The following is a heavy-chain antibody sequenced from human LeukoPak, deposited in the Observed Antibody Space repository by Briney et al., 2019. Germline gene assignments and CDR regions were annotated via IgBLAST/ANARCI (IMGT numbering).Heavy chain of an antibody. CDR2: IYYSGST. J-gene: IGHJ3*02. CDR1: GGSISSSNYY. V-gene: IGHV4-39*07. CDR3: AREGYDFWSGWHDAFDI. Sequence: SETLSLTCTVSGGSISSSNYYWGWIRQPPGKGLEWIGSIYYSGSTYYNPSLKSRVTISVDTSKNQFSLKLSSVTAADTAVYYCAREGYDFWSGWHDAFDIWGQGTMVTVSS. D-gene: IGHD3-3*01.